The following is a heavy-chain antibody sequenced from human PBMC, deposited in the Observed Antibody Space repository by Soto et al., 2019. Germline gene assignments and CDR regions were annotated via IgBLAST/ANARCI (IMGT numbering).Heavy chain of an antibody. Sequence: KPSETLSLTCAVYGGSFSGYYWSWIRQPPGKGLEWIGEINHSGSTNYNPSLKSRVTISVDTSKNQFSLKLSSVTAADTAVYYCARGRAWIQLPGIRYYYYGMDVWGQGTTVTVSS. D-gene: IGHD5-18*01. CDR2: INHSGST. CDR1: GGSFSGYY. CDR3: ARGRAWIQLPGIRYYYYGMDV. J-gene: IGHJ6*02. V-gene: IGHV4-34*01.